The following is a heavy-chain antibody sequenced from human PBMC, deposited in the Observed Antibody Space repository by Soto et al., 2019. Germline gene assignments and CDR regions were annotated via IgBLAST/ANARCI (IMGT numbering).Heavy chain of an antibody. CDR2: IKSKTDGGTT. CDR1: GFTFSNAW. V-gene: IGHV3-15*01. CDR3: TAVSDTAMVNFYFDY. D-gene: IGHD5-18*01. Sequence: EVQLVESGGGLVKPGGSLRLSCAASGFTFSNAWMSWVRQAPGKGLEWVGRIKSKTDGGTTDYAAPVKGRFTISRDDSKNTLYLQMNSLKTEDTAVYYCTAVSDTAMVNFYFDYWGQGTLVTVSS. J-gene: IGHJ4*02.